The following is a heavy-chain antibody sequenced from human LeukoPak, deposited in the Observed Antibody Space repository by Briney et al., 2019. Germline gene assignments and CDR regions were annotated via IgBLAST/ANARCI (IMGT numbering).Heavy chain of an antibody. CDR2: IYTSGST. D-gene: IGHD3-10*01. J-gene: IGHJ4*02. Sequence: SETLSLTCTVSGGSISSYYWSWIRQPAGKGLEWIGRIYTSGSTNYNPSLKSRVTMSVDTSKNQFSLKLSSVTAADTAVYYCARDLYGSGSYYIDYWGQGTLVTVSS. CDR1: GGSISSYY. V-gene: IGHV4-4*07. CDR3: ARDLYGSGSYYIDY.